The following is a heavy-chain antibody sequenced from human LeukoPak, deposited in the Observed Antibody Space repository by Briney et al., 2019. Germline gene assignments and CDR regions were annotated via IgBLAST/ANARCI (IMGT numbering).Heavy chain of an antibody. CDR2: ISGSGGST. CDR3: AKDSPFEYSSTLFDY. Sequence: GGSLRLSCAASGFTFSSYAMSWVRQAPGKGLEWVSAISGSGGSTYYADSVKGRFTISRDNSKNMLYLQMNSLRAEDTAVYYCAKDSPFEYSSTLFDYWGQGTLVTVSS. CDR1: GFTFSSYA. J-gene: IGHJ4*02. D-gene: IGHD6-6*01. V-gene: IGHV3-23*01.